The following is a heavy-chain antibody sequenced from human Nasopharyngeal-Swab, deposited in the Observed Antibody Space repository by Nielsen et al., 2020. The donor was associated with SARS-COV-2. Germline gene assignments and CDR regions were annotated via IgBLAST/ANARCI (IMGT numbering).Heavy chain of an antibody. CDR1: GFTFSSYA. J-gene: IGHJ4*02. Sequence: GESLKISCAASGFTFSSYAMSWVRQAPGKGLEWVSAISGSGGGTYYADSVKGRFTISRDNSKNTLYLRMNSLRAEDTAVYYCAREDWGKLDYWGQGTLVTVSS. CDR2: ISGSGGGT. CDR3: AREDWGKLDY. D-gene: IGHD7-27*01. V-gene: IGHV3-23*01.